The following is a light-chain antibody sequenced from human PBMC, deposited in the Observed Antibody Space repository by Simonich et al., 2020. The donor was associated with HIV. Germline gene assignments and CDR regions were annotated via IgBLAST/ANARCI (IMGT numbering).Light chain of an antibody. Sequence: EIVMTQSPATLSVSPGERATLSCRASQSVSSNLAWYQQKPGQAPRLLIYDASTRATGIPDRFSGSGSGTEFTLTISSMQSEDFAVYYCQQYDNWPPLFGPGTKVDI. CDR3: QQYDNWPPL. CDR1: QSVSSN. J-gene: IGKJ3*01. CDR2: DAS. V-gene: IGKV3-15*01.